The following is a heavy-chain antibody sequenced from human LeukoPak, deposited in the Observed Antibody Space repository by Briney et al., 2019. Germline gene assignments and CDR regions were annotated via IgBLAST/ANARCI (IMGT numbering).Heavy chain of an antibody. J-gene: IGHJ4*02. CDR2: TSYSGST. CDR3: ASGRGYSGSFFYYFDS. Sequence: SETLSLTCTLSGGSVSGGDYYWSWIRQPPGKGLEWIGYTSYSGSTNYNPSLKGRITISIDTSKNQFFLKFSSVTAADTAVYFCASGRGYSGSFFYYFDSWGQGTLATVSS. D-gene: IGHD1-26*01. CDR1: GGSVSGGDYY. V-gene: IGHV4-61*08.